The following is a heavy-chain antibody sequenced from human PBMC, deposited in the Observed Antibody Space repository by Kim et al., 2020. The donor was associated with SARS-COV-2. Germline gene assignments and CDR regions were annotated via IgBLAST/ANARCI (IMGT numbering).Heavy chain of an antibody. Sequence: GGSLRLSCAASGFTFSSYSMNWVRQAPGKGLEWVSYISSSSSTIYYADSVKGRFTISRDNAKNSLYLQMNSLRDEDTAVYYCATSSIAVAGTPNYYYYYGMDVWGQGTTVTVSS. J-gene: IGHJ6*02. D-gene: IGHD6-19*01. V-gene: IGHV3-48*02. CDR3: ATSSIAVAGTPNYYYYYGMDV. CDR1: GFTFSSYS. CDR2: ISSSSSTI.